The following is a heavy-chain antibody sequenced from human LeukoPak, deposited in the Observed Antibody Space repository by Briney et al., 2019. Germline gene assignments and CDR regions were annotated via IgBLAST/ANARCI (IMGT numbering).Heavy chain of an antibody. CDR1: GGSFTGYY. CDR2: INHSGIP. Sequence: PSETLSLTCAVYGGSFTGYYWSWIRQPPGKGLEWIGEINHSGIPNYNPSLKSRVTVSEDTSKNQFSLKLKSVTAADTAVYYCARGFLRYYYGSGSYYKTGNYYMDVWGKGTTVTVSS. CDR3: ARGFLRYYYGSGSYYKTGNYYMDV. D-gene: IGHD3-10*01. J-gene: IGHJ6*03. V-gene: IGHV4-34*01.